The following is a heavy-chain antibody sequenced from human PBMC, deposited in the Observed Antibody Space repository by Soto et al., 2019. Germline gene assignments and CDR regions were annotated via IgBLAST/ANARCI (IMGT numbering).Heavy chain of an antibody. CDR2: IIPAIIPTP. D-gene: IGHD6-6*01. J-gene: IGHJ6*02. V-gene: IGHV1-69*13. Sequence: SVKVSCKASGGTLSTYAINWVRQAPGQGLEWMGGIIPAIIPTPKYAQKFQGRVTITADESTSTAYLELRSLRSDDTGVYYCARDLVGGAYSSSYYYYGMDVWGQGTTVTVSS. CDR3: ARDLVGGAYSSSYYYYGMDV. CDR1: GGTLSTYA.